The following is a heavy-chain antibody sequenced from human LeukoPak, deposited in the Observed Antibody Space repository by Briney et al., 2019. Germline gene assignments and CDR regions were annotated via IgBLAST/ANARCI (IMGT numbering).Heavy chain of an antibody. Sequence: GASVKVSCKASGYTLTGYYMHWVRQAPGQGLEWMGWINPNSGGTNYAQKFQGWATMTRDTSISTAYMELSRLRSDDTAVYYCASLGASRAPLDDAFDIWGQGTMVTVSS. V-gene: IGHV1-2*04. CDR1: GYTLTGYY. J-gene: IGHJ3*02. CDR2: INPNSGGT. D-gene: IGHD3-16*01. CDR3: ASLGASRAPLDDAFDI.